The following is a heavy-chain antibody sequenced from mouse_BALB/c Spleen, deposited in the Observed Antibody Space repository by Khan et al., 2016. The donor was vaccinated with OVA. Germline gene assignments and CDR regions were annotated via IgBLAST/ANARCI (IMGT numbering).Heavy chain of an antibody. D-gene: IGHD2-2*01. CDR2: IDPSDSET. Sequence: QVQLQQSGTELVRPGASVKLSCKASGYTFTSYWMNWVKQRPGHGLEWIGRIDPSDSETHYNQLFKDKATLTVDKSSSTVYIQLSSLTSEDSAVYYCERREKYGYDPYWFAYWGQGTLVTVSA. CDR3: ERREKYGYDPYWFAY. CDR1: GYTFTSYW. V-gene: IGHV1-61*01. J-gene: IGHJ3*01.